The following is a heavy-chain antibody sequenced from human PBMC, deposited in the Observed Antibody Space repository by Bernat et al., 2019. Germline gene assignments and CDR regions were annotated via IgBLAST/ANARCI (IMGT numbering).Heavy chain of an antibody. J-gene: IGHJ2*01. CDR1: GFIFTSNG. D-gene: IGHD2-21*02. CDR3: ATTSVSRYWYFDL. Sequence: QGELVQSGTEMKKLGASVRVPCKATGFIFTSNGFAWVRQAPGQGLEWMGRVSAYNGDTQYAQKFQGRVLMTTDSSTTTAYMELKNLRSDDAAVYFCATTSVSRYWYFDLWGPVTLFTVSA. V-gene: IGHV1-18*01. CDR2: VSAYNGDT.